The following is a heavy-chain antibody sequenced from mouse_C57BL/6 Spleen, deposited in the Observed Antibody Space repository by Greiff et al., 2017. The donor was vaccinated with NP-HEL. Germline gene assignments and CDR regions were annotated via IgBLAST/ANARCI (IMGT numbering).Heavy chain of an antibody. V-gene: IGHV5-6*02. CDR2: ISSGGSYT. Sequence: EVKLQESGGDLVKPGGSLKLSCAASGFTFSSYGMSWVRQTPDKRLEWVATISSGGSYTYYPDSVKGRFTISRDNAKNTLYLQMSSLKSEDTAMYYCARRNDGYYDDYWGQGTTLTVSS. J-gene: IGHJ2*01. D-gene: IGHD2-3*01. CDR3: ARRNDGYYDDY. CDR1: GFTFSSYG.